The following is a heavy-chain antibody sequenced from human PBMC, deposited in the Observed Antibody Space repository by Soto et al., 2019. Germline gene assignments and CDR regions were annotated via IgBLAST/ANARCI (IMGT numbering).Heavy chain of an antibody. J-gene: IGHJ4*02. CDR3: ARSAISPYGGLIGPFDY. CDR2: INPGNGNT. D-gene: IGHD3-16*02. V-gene: IGHV1-3*05. CDR1: GYTFIGSA. Sequence: QVQLVQSGGAEKKPGASVKVSCEASGYTFIGSAIHWLRQAPGQRLEWMGWINPGNGNTRYSQKFLGRVTIIKDTSASTVYLELGSLRSEDTAVYYCARSAISPYGGLIGPFDYWGQGNLVTVSS.